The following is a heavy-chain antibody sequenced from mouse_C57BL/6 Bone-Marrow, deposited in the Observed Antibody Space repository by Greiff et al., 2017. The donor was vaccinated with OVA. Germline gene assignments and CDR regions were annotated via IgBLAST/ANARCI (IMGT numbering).Heavy chain of an antibody. D-gene: IGHD1-1*01. Sequence: EVQVVESGEGLVKPGGSLKLSCAASGFTFSSYAMSWVRQTPEKRLEWVAYLSSGGDYIYYADTVKGRFTLSRDNARNTLYLQMSSLKSEDTAMYYYTRVITTVVGKNYFDYWGQGTTLTVSS. CDR1: GFTFSSYA. CDR2: LSSGGDYI. J-gene: IGHJ2*01. V-gene: IGHV5-9-1*02. CDR3: TRVITTVVGKNYFDY.